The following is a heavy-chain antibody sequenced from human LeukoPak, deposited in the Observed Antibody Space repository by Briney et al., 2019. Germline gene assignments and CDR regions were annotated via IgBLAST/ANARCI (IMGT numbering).Heavy chain of an antibody. CDR2: ISGSGGST. J-gene: IGHJ5*02. CDR3: AKDQDSSSPSNWFDP. D-gene: IGHD6-13*01. Sequence: PGGSLRLSFAASGFTFSRYAMSCVRQAPGKGLEWVSAISGSGGSTYYADSVKGRFTIFRDNSKNTLYLQMNSLRAEDTAVYYCAKDQDSSSPSNWFDPWGQGTLVTVSS. V-gene: IGHV3-23*01. CDR1: GFTFSRYA.